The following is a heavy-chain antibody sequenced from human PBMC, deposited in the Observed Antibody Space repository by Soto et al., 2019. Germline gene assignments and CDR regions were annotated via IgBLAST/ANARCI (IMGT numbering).Heavy chain of an antibody. CDR3: ARRWGYAFDI. CDR2: INPSGGST. CDR1: GGTFSSYT. Sequence: ASVKVSCKASGGTFSSYTISWVRQAPGQGLEWMGIINPSGGSTSYAQKFQGRVTMTRDTSTSTVYMELSSLRSEDTAVYYCARRWGYAFDIWGQGTMVTVSS. V-gene: IGHV1-46*01. D-gene: IGHD1-26*01. J-gene: IGHJ3*02.